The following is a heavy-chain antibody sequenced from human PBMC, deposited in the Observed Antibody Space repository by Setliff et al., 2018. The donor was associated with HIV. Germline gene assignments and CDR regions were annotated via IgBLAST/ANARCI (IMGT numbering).Heavy chain of an antibody. D-gene: IGHD5-12*01. Sequence: PSETLSLTCTVSGGSISSNSYYWGWIRQPPGKGLEWNGSIYYSGSTYYNPSLKSRVTISVDTSKNQFYLKLSSVTAAATAVYYCARQGGYSGYGFYYYYYYMDVWGKGTTVTVS. CDR3: ARQGGYSGYGFYYYYYYMDV. CDR2: IYYSGST. V-gene: IGHV4-39*01. J-gene: IGHJ6*03. CDR1: GGSISSNSYY.